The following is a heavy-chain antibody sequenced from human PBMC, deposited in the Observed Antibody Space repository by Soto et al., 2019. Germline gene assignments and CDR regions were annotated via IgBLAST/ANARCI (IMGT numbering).Heavy chain of an antibody. Sequence: QVQLGQSGAEVKRPGDSVKISCEASGYTFSNHYIHWVRQAPGQGLEWIGIINPSGGTASNAQKVQGRVTMTKDKSASTAYLMLSRLTSGDTAVYYCAREGSYYFDSRNDYWGQGTLVTVSS. CDR1: GYTFSNHY. CDR3: AREGSYYFDSRNDY. CDR2: INPSGGTA. D-gene: IGHD3-10*01. V-gene: IGHV1-46*01. J-gene: IGHJ4*02.